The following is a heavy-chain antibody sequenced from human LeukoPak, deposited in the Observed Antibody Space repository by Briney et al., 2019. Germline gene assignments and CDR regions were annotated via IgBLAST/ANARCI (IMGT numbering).Heavy chain of an antibody. CDR3: AKDLGGRIKLWEH. CDR1: GFTFSSYA. CDR2: ISGSGGST. V-gene: IGHV3-23*01. J-gene: IGHJ1*01. Sequence: GGSLRLSCAASGFTFSSYAMNWVRQAPGKGLEWVSAISGSGGSTYYADSVKGRFTISRDNSKNTLYLQMNSLRAEDTAVYYCAKDLGGRIKLWEHWGQGTLVTVSS. D-gene: IGHD5-18*01.